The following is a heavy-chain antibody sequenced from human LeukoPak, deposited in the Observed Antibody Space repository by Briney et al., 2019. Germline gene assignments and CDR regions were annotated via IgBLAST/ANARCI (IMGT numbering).Heavy chain of an antibody. CDR1: GFTFSTYS. CDR2: IRSSSSII. Sequence: GGSLRLSCAASGFTFSTYSMNWVRQSPGKGLEWVSYIRSSSSIIHYANSVKGRFTISRDNAKSSLYLQMNSLRDEDTAVYYCARNLYDFLTGFDSWGQGTLVTVSS. CDR3: ARNLYDFLTGFDS. D-gene: IGHD3-9*01. J-gene: IGHJ4*02. V-gene: IGHV3-48*02.